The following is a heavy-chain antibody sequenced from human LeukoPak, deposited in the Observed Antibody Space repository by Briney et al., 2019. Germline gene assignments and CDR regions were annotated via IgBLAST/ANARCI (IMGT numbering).Heavy chain of an antibody. CDR1: GFTFDDYA. Sequence: QPGGSLRLSCAASGFTFDDYAMHWVRQATGKGLEWVSLISGDGGSTYYADSVKGRFTISRDNSKNSLYLQMNSLRTEDTALYYCANLLAVAGVDYWGQGTLVTVSS. J-gene: IGHJ4*02. V-gene: IGHV3-43*02. D-gene: IGHD6-19*01. CDR3: ANLLAVAGVDY. CDR2: ISGDGGST.